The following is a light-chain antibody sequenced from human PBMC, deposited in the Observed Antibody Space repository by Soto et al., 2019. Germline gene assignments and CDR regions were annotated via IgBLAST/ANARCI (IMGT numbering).Light chain of an antibody. V-gene: IGLV2-23*02. Sequence: QSALTQPASVSGSPGQSITISCTGSSSGVGPYNLVSWYQHHPGKAPKLMICEVVKRPSGVSNRFSCSKSGNTASLTISGFQPADEDDYYCCSYAGSSMVVFGGGTKLTVL. CDR1: SSGVGPYNL. CDR3: CSYAGSSMVV. CDR2: EVV. J-gene: IGLJ2*01.